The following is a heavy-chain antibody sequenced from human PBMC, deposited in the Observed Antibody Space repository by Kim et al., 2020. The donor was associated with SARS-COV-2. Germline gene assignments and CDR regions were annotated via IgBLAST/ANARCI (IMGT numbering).Heavy chain of an antibody. D-gene: IGHD3-22*01. CDR3: ARASPYDMGRGAFDI. J-gene: IGHJ3*02. CDR1: GGSISSGGYY. V-gene: IGHV4-31*03. Sequence: SETLSLTCTVSGGSISSGGYYWSWIRQHPGKGLEWIGYIYYSGSTYYNPSLKSRVTISVDTSKNQFSLKLSSVTAADKAVYYCARASPYDMGRGAFDIWGQGTMVTVSS. CDR2: IYYSGST.